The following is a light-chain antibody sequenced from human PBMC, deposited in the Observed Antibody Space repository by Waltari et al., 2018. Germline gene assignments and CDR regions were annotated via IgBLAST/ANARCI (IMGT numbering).Light chain of an antibody. CDR3: SSYTTSSAPGV. V-gene: IGLV2-14*01. CDR1: DSDVGAYNF. CDR2: EVS. Sequence: QSALTQPAPVSGSPGQSITISCSGTDSDVGAYNFASWYQQHPGKAPHLIIYEVSNRPSGISNRFSASKSGNTASLTISGLQAEDEADYYCSSYTTSSAPGVFGTGTRVTVL. J-gene: IGLJ1*01.